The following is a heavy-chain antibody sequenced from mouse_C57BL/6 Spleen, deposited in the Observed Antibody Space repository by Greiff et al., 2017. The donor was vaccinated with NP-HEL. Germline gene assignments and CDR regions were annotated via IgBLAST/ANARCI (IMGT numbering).Heavy chain of an antibody. Sequence: VQLQQSGAELVKPGASVKISCKASGYAFSSYWMNWVKQRPGKGLEWIGQIYPGDGDTSYNGKFKGKATLTADKSSSTAYMQLSSLTSEDSAVYFCAREGFYDGYYLDYWGQGTTLTVSS. J-gene: IGHJ2*01. CDR1: GYAFSSYW. CDR3: AREGFYDGYYLDY. CDR2: IYPGDGDT. D-gene: IGHD2-3*01. V-gene: IGHV1-80*01.